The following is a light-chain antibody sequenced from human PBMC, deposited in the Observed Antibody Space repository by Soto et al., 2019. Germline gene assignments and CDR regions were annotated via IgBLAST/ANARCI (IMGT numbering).Light chain of an antibody. V-gene: IGLV1-51*01. Sequence: QSVLPQPPSISAAPGPKVTISCSGSSSNIGGNYVSWYQHVPRTAPKLLIYDNYKRASGSPDRFSASKSGTSATLGITGLQTGDEADYYCGTWDSSLGTVVFGGGTKLTVL. J-gene: IGLJ3*02. CDR3: GTWDSSLGTVV. CDR1: SSNIGGNY. CDR2: DNY.